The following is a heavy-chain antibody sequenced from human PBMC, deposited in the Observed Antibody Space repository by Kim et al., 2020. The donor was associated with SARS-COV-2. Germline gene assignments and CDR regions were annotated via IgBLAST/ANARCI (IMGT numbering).Heavy chain of an antibody. CDR3: ARLGRFLEWLAPFDY. CDR1: GGSISSYY. Sequence: SETLSLTCTVSGGSISSYYWSWIRQPPGKGLEWIGYIYYSGSTNYNPSLKSRVTISVDTSKNQFSLKLSSVTAADTAVYYCARLGRFLEWLAPFDYWGQGTLVTVSS. D-gene: IGHD3-3*01. V-gene: IGHV4-59*08. CDR2: IYYSGST. J-gene: IGHJ4*02.